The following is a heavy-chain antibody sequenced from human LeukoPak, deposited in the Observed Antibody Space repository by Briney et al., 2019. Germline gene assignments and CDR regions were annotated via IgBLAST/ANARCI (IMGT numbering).Heavy chain of an antibody. CDR1: GFTFSSYG. Sequence: GGSLRLSCAASGFTFSSYGMHGVRQAPGKGLEWVAFIRYDGSNKYYADSVKGRFTISRDNSKNTLYLQMNSLRAEDTAVYYCAISTVRTFDYWGQGTLVTVSS. V-gene: IGHV3-30*02. D-gene: IGHD3-10*01. CDR2: IRYDGSNK. CDR3: AISTVRTFDY. J-gene: IGHJ4*02.